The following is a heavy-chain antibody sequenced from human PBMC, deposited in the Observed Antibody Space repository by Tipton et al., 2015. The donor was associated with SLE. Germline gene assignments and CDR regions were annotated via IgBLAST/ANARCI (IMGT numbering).Heavy chain of an antibody. D-gene: IGHD1-26*01. CDR3: AREAYSGSYFDY. CDR1: GFTFSSYW. Sequence: GSLRLSCAASGFTFSSYWMSWVRQAPGKGLEWVANIKQDGSEKYYVDSGKGRFTISRDNAKNSLYLQMNSLRAEDTAVYYCAREAYSGSYFDYWGQGTLVTVSS. CDR2: IKQDGSEK. J-gene: IGHJ4*02. V-gene: IGHV3-7*01.